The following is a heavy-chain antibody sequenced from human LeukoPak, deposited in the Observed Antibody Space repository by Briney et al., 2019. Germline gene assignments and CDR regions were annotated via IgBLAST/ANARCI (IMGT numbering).Heavy chain of an antibody. D-gene: IGHD3-3*01. CDR2: IKSKTDGGTT. V-gene: IGHV3-15*01. Sequence: GGSLRLSCAASGFTFSNAWMTWVRQAPGKGLEWVSRIKSKTDGGTTDYAAPVKGRFTVSSDDSKNTLYLQMNSLKIEDTAVYYCTTGFWYGGPRDYWGQGTLVTVSS. J-gene: IGHJ4*02. CDR1: GFTFSNAW. CDR3: TTGFWYGGPRDY.